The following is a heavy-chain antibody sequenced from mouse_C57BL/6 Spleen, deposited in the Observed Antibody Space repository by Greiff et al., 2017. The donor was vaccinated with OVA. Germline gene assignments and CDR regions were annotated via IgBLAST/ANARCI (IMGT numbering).Heavy chain of an antibody. J-gene: IGHJ2*01. V-gene: IGHV1-80*01. CDR3: ARSGVTTSYFDY. CDR1: GYAFSSYW. CDR2: IYPGDGDT. Sequence: QVQLQQSGAELVKPGASVKISCKASGYAFSSYWMNWVKQRPGKGLEWIGQIYPGDGDTNYNGKFMGKATLTADKSSSTAYMQLSSLTSEDSAVYFCARSGVTTSYFDYWGQGTTLTVSS. D-gene: IGHD2-2*01.